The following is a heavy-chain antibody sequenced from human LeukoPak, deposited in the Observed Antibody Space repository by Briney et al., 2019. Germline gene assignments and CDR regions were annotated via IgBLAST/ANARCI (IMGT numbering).Heavy chain of an antibody. CDR2: IKEDGSEK. Sequence: GGSLRLSCAASGFTFSSYWMGWVRQAPGKGLEWVANIKEDGSEKYYVDSVRGRFTISRDNAKNSLYLQMNSLRAEDTAVYYCARDAHSCSGVSCYPPFDLWGQGTLVTGSS. J-gene: IGHJ4*02. V-gene: IGHV3-7*05. CDR1: GFTFSSYW. D-gene: IGHD2-15*01. CDR3: ARDAHSCSGVSCYPPFDL.